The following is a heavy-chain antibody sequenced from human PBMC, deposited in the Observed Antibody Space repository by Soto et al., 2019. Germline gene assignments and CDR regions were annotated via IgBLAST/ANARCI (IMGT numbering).Heavy chain of an antibody. D-gene: IGHD6-19*01. CDR2: IYYSGST. J-gene: IGHJ5*02. CDR1: GGSISSYY. Sequence: TSETLSLTCTVSGGSISSYYWSWIRQPPGKGLEWIGYIYYSGSTNYNPSLKSRVTISVDTSKNQFSLKLSSVTAADTAVYYCARVPVAGPGWFDPWGQGTLVTVSS. CDR3: ARVPVAGPGWFDP. V-gene: IGHV4-59*01.